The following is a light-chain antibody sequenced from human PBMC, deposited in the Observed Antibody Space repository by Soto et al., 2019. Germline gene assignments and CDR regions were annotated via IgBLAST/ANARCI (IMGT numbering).Light chain of an antibody. CDR2: GAS. V-gene: IGKV3-15*01. Sequence: EIVMTQSPATLSVSPGERVTLSCRASQSVSSDLAWYQHKPGQAPRLLIYGASTRATTTPARFSGSGSGTEFSLSISSLQSADFAVYYCLQYNDWPPKQYTFGQGTKLEIK. CDR3: LQYNDWPPKQYT. J-gene: IGKJ2*01. CDR1: QSVSSD.